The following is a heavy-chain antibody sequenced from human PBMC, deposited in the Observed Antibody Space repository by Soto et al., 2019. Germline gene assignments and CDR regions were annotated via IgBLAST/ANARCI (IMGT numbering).Heavy chain of an antibody. CDR1: GGSINSGDYY. Sequence: PSLTCTVSGGSINSGDYYWTWVRQPPGTGLEWIGNIFHSGSTYYTPSLQRRVTISLDTSKNHFSLKLSAVTPADTAVYYCARDRYYGAGTYYNFYSGMDVWGQGXTVTVYS. V-gene: IGHV4-30-4*01. CDR2: IFHSGST. J-gene: IGHJ6*02. CDR3: ARDRYYGAGTYYNFYSGMDV. D-gene: IGHD3-10*01.